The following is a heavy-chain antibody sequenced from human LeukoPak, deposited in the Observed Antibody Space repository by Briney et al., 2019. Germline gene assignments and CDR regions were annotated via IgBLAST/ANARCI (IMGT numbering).Heavy chain of an antibody. V-gene: IGHV1-2*02. Sequence: SVKVSCKASGYIFTDYYMHWVRQAPGQGLEWIGWISPNGGGTKYAQKFQGRVTMIRDASVTTAYMELSGLTSDDTAVYYCAKSIGGAFDYWGQGTLVIVSS. CDR1: GYIFTDYY. J-gene: IGHJ4*02. CDR3: AKSIGGAFDY. CDR2: ISPNGGGT. D-gene: IGHD3-16*01.